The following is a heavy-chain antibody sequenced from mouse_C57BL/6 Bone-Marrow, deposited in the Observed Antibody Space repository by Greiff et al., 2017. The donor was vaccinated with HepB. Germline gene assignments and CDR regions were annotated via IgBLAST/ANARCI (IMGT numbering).Heavy chain of an antibody. Sequence: VESGGGLVKPGGSLKLSCAASGFTFSSYAMSWVRQTPEKRLEWVATISDGGSYTYYPDNVKGRFTISRDNAKNNLYLQMSHLKSEDTAMYYCARRVKTRYFGVWGTRTTVTDSS. D-gene: IGHD2-2*01. CDR2: ISDGGSYT. CDR1: GFTFSSYA. V-gene: IGHV5-4*01. J-gene: IGHJ1*03. CDR3: ARRVKTRYFGV.